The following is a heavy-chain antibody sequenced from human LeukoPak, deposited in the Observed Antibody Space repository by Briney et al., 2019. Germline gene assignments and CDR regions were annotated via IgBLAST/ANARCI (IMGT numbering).Heavy chain of an antibody. D-gene: IGHD3-10*01. V-gene: IGHV3-23*01. CDR2: ISGSGGGT. CDR1: GFTFSSYA. J-gene: IGHJ4*02. CDR3: AKTPDYYGSGSSSYIDC. Sequence: GRSLRLSCAASGFTFSSYAMSWVRQAPGKRLEWVSAISGSGGGTYYANSVKGRFTISRDNSRDTLYLQMNSLRAEDTALYFCAKTPDYYGSGSSSYIDCWGQGTLVSVSS.